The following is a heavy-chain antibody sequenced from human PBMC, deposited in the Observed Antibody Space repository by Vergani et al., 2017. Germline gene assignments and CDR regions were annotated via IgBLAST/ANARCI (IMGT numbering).Heavy chain of an antibody. CDR3: ARGQVLLWFLAHGHYYMDG. CDR1: GGSFSGYY. J-gene: IGHJ6*03. V-gene: IGHV4-34*01. Sequence: QVQLQQWGAGLLKPSETLSLTCAVYGGSFSGYYWSWIRQPPGKGLEWIGEINHSGSTNYNPSLKSRVTISVDTSKNQFSLKLSSVTAADTAVYYCARGQVLLWFLAHGHYYMDGWGKGTTVTVSS. D-gene: IGHD3-10*01. CDR2: INHSGST.